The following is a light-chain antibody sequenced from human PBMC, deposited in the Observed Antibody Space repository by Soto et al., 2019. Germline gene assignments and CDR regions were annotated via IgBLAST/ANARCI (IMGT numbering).Light chain of an antibody. V-gene: IGKV3-11*01. CDR3: QQRSSWPPPT. J-gene: IGKJ4*01. Sequence: EIVLAQSPATLSLSPGERATLSCRASQDISNFLAWYQQRPGQAPRLLIYDASNRATGIPARFSGSGSGTDFTLTIVGLEPEDFAIYYCQQRSSWPPPTFGGGTRVDMK. CDR2: DAS. CDR1: QDISNF.